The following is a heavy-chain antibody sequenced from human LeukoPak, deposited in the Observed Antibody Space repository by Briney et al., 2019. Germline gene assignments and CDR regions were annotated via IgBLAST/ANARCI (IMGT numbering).Heavy chain of an antibody. CDR2: IESSTDGGTT. J-gene: IGHJ4*02. D-gene: IGHD3-3*01. CDR1: GPTFRNAF. V-gene: IGHV3-15*04. CDR3: TTSPGITVFGVVTDY. Sequence: GGSLRLSCAASGPTFRNAFMNWVRQAPGKGLEGVGRIESSTDGGTTDYAAPVKGRFTMSRDDSKNTLYLQMNNVKTEDTGVYYCTTSPGITVFGVVTDYWGQGTLVIVSS.